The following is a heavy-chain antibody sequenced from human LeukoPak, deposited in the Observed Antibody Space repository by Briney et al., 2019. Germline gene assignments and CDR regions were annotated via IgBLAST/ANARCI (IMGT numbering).Heavy chain of an antibody. D-gene: IGHD5-24*01. J-gene: IGHJ3*01. CDR1: GYTFTNSY. Sequence: ASVKVSCKASGYTFTNSYIHWVRQAPGQVLEWMGLINPDGGNTNYAQNFQGRVTLTRDTSTSTVYMELSRLRSEDTPIYYCARIRDGYNDAYDLWGQGTVVTVPS. V-gene: IGHV1-46*01. CDR3: ARIRDGYNDAYDL. CDR2: INPDGGNT.